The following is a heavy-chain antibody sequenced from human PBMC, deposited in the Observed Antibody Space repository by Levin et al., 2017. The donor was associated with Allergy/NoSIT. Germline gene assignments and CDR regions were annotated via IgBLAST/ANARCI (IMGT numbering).Heavy chain of an antibody. CDR3: SRGPSTTLTTS. CDR2: IKYDGSTS. Sequence: LSLPCAASGFPFSNYWMTWVRRAPGKGLEWVANIKYDGSTSHYVDSVKARFVISRDNADNSLFLQMSRLSAEDTALYYCSRGPSTTLTTSWGQGTLVTVSS. CDR1: GFPFSNYW. V-gene: IGHV3-7*01. D-gene: IGHD4-17*01. J-gene: IGHJ4*02.